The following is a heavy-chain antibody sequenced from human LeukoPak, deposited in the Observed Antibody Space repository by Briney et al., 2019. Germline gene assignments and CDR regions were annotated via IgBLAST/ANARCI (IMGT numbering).Heavy chain of an antibody. CDR3: ARDVAYGGVDCYNWFGP. V-gene: IGHV1-2*02. Sequence: ASVKVSCKASGYTFTGYYMHWVRQAPAQGLEWVGWINPNSGGTNYAQKFQGRVTMTRDTSISTAYMELSRLRSDDTGVYHCARDVAYGGVDCYNWFGPWGQGTLVTVSS. CDR2: INPNSGGT. CDR1: GYTFTGYY. J-gene: IGHJ5*02. D-gene: IGHD2-21*01.